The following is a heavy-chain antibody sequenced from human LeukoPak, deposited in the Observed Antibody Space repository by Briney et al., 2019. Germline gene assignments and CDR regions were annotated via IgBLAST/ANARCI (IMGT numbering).Heavy chain of an antibody. V-gene: IGHV4-61*05. CDR1: GGSISSSSYY. J-gene: IGHJ4*02. D-gene: IGHD6-19*01. CDR2: IYYSGST. Sequence: SETLSLTCTVSGGSISSSSYYWGWIRQPPGKGLEWIGYIYYSGSTNYNPSLKSRVTISVDTSKNQFSLKLSSVTAADTAVYYCARRSSSGWRAFDYWGQGTLVTVSS. CDR3: ARRSSSGWRAFDY.